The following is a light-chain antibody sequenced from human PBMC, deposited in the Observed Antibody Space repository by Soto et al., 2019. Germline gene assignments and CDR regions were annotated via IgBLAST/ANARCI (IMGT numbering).Light chain of an antibody. V-gene: IGKV1D-12*01. CDR1: QGVGSW. CDR3: QQAHSLPRT. CDR2: AAS. J-gene: IGKJ1*01. Sequence: DIQLTQSASAVSASVGDRVTITCRASQGVGSWFACYQQQPEKATILLIYAASTLQSRVPSRFGGSGSGTDFTLIISRLHPEDFATYYCQQAHSLPRTFGQG.